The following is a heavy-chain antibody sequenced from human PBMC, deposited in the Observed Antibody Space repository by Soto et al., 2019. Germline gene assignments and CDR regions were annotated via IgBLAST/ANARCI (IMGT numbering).Heavy chain of an antibody. V-gene: IGHV4-61*01. CDR3: TRGPPRVQWFDP. CDR2: IYFTGST. CDR1: GGAVSSGTYY. J-gene: IGHJ5*02. Sequence: SETLSLTCTVSGGAVSSGTYYWSWIRQPPGKGLEWIGHIYFTGSTNYNRSLKSRVTMPLDTSRNQFSLKLSSVTAADTAVYYCTRGPPRVQWFDPWGLGTLVTVSS.